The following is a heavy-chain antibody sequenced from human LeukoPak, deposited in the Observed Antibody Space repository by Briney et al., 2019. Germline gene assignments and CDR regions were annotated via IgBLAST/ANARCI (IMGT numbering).Heavy chain of an antibody. CDR3: AELGITMIGGL. D-gene: IGHD3-10*02. J-gene: IGHJ6*04. Sequence: GGSLRLSCAASGFTFSSYEMNWVRQPPGKGLEWVSYISSSGSTIYYADSAKGRCTISRDNAKNSVYLQMNRLGAEDMAVYYCAELGITMIGGLWGKGTTVTISS. V-gene: IGHV3-48*03. CDR2: ISSSGSTI. CDR1: GFTFSSYE.